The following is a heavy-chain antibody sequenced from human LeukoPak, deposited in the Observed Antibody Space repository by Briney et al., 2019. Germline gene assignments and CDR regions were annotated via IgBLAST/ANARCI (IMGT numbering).Heavy chain of an antibody. Sequence: SETLSLTCSVSGDSISSFYWNWIRQPPGKGLEWIGNIHYSGTSNYNPSLKSRVTISVDTSKNQFSLKLSSVTAADTAVYYCARALTGNDWFDPWGQGTLVTVSS. CDR2: IHYSGTS. CDR3: ARALTGNDWFDP. V-gene: IGHV4-59*01. D-gene: IGHD1-14*01. CDR1: GDSISSFY. J-gene: IGHJ5*02.